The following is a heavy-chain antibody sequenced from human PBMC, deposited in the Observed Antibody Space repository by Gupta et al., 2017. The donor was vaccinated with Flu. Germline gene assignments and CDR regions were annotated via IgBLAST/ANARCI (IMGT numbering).Heavy chain of an antibody. V-gene: IGHV4-31*02. CDR3: ARDVRGDSSGYYFDY. Sequence: YNPSLKSRLTISVDTSKNQFSLKLSSVTAADTAVYYCARDVRGDSSGYYFDYWGQGTLVTVSS. D-gene: IGHD3-22*01. J-gene: IGHJ4*02.